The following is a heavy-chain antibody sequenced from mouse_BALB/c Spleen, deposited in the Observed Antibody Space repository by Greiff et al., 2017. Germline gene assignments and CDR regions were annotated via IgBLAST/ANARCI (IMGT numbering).Heavy chain of an antibody. CDR2: ILPGSGST. V-gene: IGHV1-9*01. D-gene: IGHD2-1*01. CDR1: GYTFSSYW. J-gene: IGHJ4*01. CDR3: ARPYGNYAMDY. Sequence: QVQLKESGAELMKPGASVKISCKATGYTFSSYWIEWVKQRPGHGLEWIGEILPGSGSTNYNEKFKGKATFTADTSSNTAYMQLSSLTSEDSAVYYCARPYGNYAMDYWGQGTSVTVSS.